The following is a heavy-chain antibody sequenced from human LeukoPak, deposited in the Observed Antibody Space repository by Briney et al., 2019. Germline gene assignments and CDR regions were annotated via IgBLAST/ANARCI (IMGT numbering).Heavy chain of an antibody. CDR1: GFTFSIYA. CDR2: ISGSGGST. CDR3: ARGVEPLAANTLAY. V-gene: IGHV3-23*01. Sequence: PGGSLRLSCAASGFTFSIYAMSWVRQAPGKGLEWVSAISGSGGSTYYADSVKGRFTIYRDNSKNTLYLEMNSLSPDDTAVYYCARGVEPLAANTLAYWGQGTLVTVSS. D-gene: IGHD1-14*01. J-gene: IGHJ4*02.